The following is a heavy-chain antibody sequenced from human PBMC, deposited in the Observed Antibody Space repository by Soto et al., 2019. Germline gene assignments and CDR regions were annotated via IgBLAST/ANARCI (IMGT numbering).Heavy chain of an antibody. Sequence: SETLSLTCTVSGGSISSGDYYWSWTRQPPGKGLEWIGYIYYSGSTYYNPSLKSRVTISVDTSKNQFSLKLSSVTAADTAVYYCAKSGAAAGTGYYYYGMDVWGQGTTVTVSS. J-gene: IGHJ6*02. CDR3: AKSGAAAGTGYYYYGMDV. CDR1: GGSISSGDYY. CDR2: IYYSGST. D-gene: IGHD6-13*01. V-gene: IGHV4-30-4*01.